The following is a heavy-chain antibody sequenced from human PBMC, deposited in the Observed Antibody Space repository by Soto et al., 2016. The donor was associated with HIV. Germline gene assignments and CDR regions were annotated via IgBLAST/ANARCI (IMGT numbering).Heavy chain of an antibody. CDR3: AKASNVVILSFEY. Sequence: EVQLVESGGGVVQPGGSLRLSCAASGFTFDDYAMHWVRQAPGKGLEWVSLISADGGSTYYADSVKGRFTISRDNSKNSLYLQTNSLRTEDTAFYYCAKASNVVILSFEYWGQGTLVTSPQ. J-gene: IGHJ4*02. D-gene: IGHD3-22*01. CDR1: GFTFDDYA. CDR2: ISADGGST. V-gene: IGHV3-43*02.